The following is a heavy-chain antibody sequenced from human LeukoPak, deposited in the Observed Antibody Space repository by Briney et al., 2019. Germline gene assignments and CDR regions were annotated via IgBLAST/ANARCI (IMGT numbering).Heavy chain of an antibody. J-gene: IGHJ3*02. V-gene: IGHV1-18*01. CDR3: AREFGIVGASDAFDI. CDR1: DYTFTSYG. D-gene: IGHD1-26*01. Sequence: GSVKVSCKASDYTFTSYGISWVRQAPGQGLEWMGWISAYNGNTNYAQKLQGRVTMTTDTSTSTAYMELRSLRSDDTAVYYCAREFGIVGASDAFDIWGQGTMVTVSS. CDR2: ISAYNGNT.